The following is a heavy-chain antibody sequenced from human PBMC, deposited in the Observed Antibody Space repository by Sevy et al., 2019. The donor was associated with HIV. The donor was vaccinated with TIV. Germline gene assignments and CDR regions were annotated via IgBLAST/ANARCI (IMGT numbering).Heavy chain of an antibody. CDR3: AKEAPGYNYDSSGSFDH. CDR1: GFTFSSYA. D-gene: IGHD3-22*01. V-gene: IGHV3-23*01. CDR2: ISGSGAST. J-gene: IGHJ4*02. Sequence: GESLKISCAASGFTFSSYAMSWVRQAPGKGLEWVSAISGSGASTYYAVSVKGRFTISRDNSKNTLYLQMNSLRAEDTAVYYCAKEAPGYNYDSSGSFDHWGQGTLVTVSS.